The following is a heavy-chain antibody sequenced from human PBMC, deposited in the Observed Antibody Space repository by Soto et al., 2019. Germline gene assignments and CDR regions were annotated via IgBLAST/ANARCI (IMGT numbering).Heavy chain of an antibody. J-gene: IGHJ4*02. Sequence: PSETLSLTCSVSGPSLTKSDYYWGLIRQPPGKGLEWIGSIFYNGNTFYNPSLKSRVTISSDTSNKQFSLRLSSLTAEDSGVYYCARHTYGIGLAFWGKGTLVTSPQ. D-gene: IGHD4-17*01. CDR1: GPSLTKSDYY. CDR3: ARHTYGIGLAF. V-gene: IGHV4-39*01. CDR2: IFYNGNT.